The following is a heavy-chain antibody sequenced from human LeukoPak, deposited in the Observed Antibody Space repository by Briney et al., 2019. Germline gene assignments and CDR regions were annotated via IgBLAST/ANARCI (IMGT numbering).Heavy chain of an antibody. V-gene: IGHV3-15*01. J-gene: IGHJ1*01. D-gene: IGHD3-10*01. CDR1: GFTFTSYV. CDR3: TTDAPFYGSGSYFSDFQH. Sequence: GGSLRLSCAASGFTFTSYVMTWVRQAPGKGLEWVGRIKSKTDGGTTDHAAPVKGRFTISRDDSKKTLYLQMNSLKTEDTGVYYCTTDAPFYGSGSYFSDFQHWGQGTLVTVSS. CDR2: IKSKTDGGTT.